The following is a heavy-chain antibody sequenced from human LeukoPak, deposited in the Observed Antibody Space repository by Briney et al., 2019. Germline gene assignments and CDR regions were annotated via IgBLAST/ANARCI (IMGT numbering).Heavy chain of an antibody. CDR3: ARGAGSDYDSSGYSFDY. J-gene: IGHJ4*02. CDR2: SNPNSGGT. CDR1: GYTFTGYY. D-gene: IGHD3-22*01. Sequence: ASVKVSCKASGYTFTGYYMHWVRQAPGQGLEWMGWSNPNSGGTDYAQKFQGRVTMTRDTSISTAYMEVSRLRSDDTAVYYCARGAGSDYDSSGYSFDYWGQGTLVTVSS. V-gene: IGHV1-2*02.